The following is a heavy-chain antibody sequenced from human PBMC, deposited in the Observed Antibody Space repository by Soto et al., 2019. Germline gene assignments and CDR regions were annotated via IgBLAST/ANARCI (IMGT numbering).Heavy chain of an antibody. CDR1: GFSLSSLRMG. Sequence: QVTLKESGPVLVKPTETLTLTCTVSGFSLSSLRMGVTWIRQPPGKALEWLAHIFSSDGEFYSTSLKSRLTISKDTSKSQVVLTMSNMDPVDTGTYYCVRLMAGELADVWGQGTTVTVSS. V-gene: IGHV2-26*01. J-gene: IGHJ6*02. CDR3: VRLMAGELADV. CDR2: IFSSDGE. D-gene: IGHD3-3*02.